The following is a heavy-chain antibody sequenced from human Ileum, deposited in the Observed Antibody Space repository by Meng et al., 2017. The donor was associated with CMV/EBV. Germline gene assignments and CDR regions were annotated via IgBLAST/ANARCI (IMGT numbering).Heavy chain of an antibody. CDR3: ARVGVGIAAAY. CDR2: IYYSGST. Sequence: SETPSLTCTVSGGAVSNTGDYWGWIRQPPGKGLESIGIIYYSGSTYYNPSLLSRVTISIDTSKNQFSLKLNSMTVADTAVYYCARVGVGIAAAYWGQGTLVTVSS. D-gene: IGHD6-6*01. V-gene: IGHV4-39*01. CDR1: GGAVSNTGDY. J-gene: IGHJ4*02.